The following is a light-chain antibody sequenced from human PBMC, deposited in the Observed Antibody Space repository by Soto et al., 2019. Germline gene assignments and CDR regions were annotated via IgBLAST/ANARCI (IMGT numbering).Light chain of an antibody. CDR3: QQRSNWWT. CDR2: DAS. V-gene: IGKV3-11*01. CDR1: QSVGTY. J-gene: IGKJ1*01. Sequence: EIVLTQSPATLSLSPGERATLSCRASQSVGTYLAWFQQKPGQAPSLLIYDASTRATGIPARFSGSGSGTDFTLTISSLEPEDFAVYYCQQRSNWWTFDQGTKVEIK.